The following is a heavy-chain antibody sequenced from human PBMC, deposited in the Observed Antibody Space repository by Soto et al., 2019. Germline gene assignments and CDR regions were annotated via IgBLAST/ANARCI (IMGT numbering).Heavy chain of an antibody. J-gene: IGHJ6*02. CDR3: ARSQGGSSSLDIYYYYYYGMDV. CDR2: IIPIFGTA. V-gene: IGHV1-69*01. Sequence: QVQLGQSGAEVKKPGSSVKVSCKAPGGTFSSYAISWVRQAPGQGLEWMGGIIPIFGTAKYAQKFQGRVTSTADESTSTGYMELSSLRSEDTAVYYCARSQGGSSSLDIYYYYYYGMDVWGQGTRVTVSS. D-gene: IGHD2-15*01. CDR1: GGTFSSYA.